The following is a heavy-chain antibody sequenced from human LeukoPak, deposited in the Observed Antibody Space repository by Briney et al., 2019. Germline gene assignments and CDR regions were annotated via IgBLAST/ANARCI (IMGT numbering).Heavy chain of an antibody. V-gene: IGHV3-7*01. Sequence: GGSLRLSCAASGITFSSYWMSWVRQAPGKGLEWVANIKQDEGEKYYVDSVKGRFTISRDNAKNSLYLQMNSLRAEDTAVYYCARQIGRSTIFGVVIHPNYFDYWGQGTLVTVSS. J-gene: IGHJ4*02. D-gene: IGHD3-3*01. CDR3: ARQIGRSTIFGVVIHPNYFDY. CDR1: GITFSSYW. CDR2: IKQDEGEK.